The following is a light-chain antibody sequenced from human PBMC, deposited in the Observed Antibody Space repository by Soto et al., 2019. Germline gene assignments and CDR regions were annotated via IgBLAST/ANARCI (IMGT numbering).Light chain of an antibody. J-gene: IGLJ2*01. V-gene: IGLV2-14*01. CDR2: DVS. Sequence: QSVLTQPASVSGSPGQSITISCTGTSSDVGGHNYVSWYQQHPGKAPKLMIYDVSNRPSGVSNRFSGSKSGNTASLTISGLQAEDEADYYCSSYTSSSTPVVFGGGTKVTVL. CDR3: SSYTSSSTPVV. CDR1: SSDVGGHNY.